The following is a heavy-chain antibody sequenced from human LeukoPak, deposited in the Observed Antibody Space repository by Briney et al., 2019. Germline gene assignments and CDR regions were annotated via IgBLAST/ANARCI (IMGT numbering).Heavy chain of an antibody. V-gene: IGHV3-48*03. CDR2: ISTNGGTI. Sequence: QTGGSLRLSCAASGFTFSSYEMNWVRQAPGKGLEWVSYISTNGGTIYYADSVKGRFTISRDNAKSSLYLQMNSLRAEDTAVYYCAKEGVVAAKFSWGQGILVTVSS. CDR1: GFTFSSYE. D-gene: IGHD2-15*01. J-gene: IGHJ4*02. CDR3: AKEGVVAAKFS.